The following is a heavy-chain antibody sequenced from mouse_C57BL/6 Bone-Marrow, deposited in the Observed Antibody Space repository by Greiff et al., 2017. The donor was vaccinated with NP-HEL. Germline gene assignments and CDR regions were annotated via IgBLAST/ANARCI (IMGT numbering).Heavy chain of an antibody. D-gene: IGHD1-1*01. CDR2: INPYNGGT. V-gene: IGHV1-19*01. CDR3: ARDFYYYGSSLYYYAMDY. Sequence: VQLQQSGPVLVKPGASVKMSCKASGYTFTDYYMNWVKQSHGKSLEWIGVINPYNGGTSYNQKFKGKATLTVDKSSSTAYMELNILTSEDSAVYYCARDFYYYGSSLYYYAMDYWGQGTSVTVSS. CDR1: GYTFTDYY. J-gene: IGHJ4*01.